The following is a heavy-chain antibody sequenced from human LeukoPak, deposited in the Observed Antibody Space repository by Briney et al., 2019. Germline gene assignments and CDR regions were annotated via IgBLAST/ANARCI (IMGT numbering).Heavy chain of an antibody. CDR3: ARDPIKAPAGDAFDI. V-gene: IGHV4-30-2*01. J-gene: IGHJ3*02. Sequence: SQTLSLTCTVSGGSISSGGYYWSWIRQPPGKGLEWIGYIYHSGSTYYNPSLKSRVTISVDRSKNQFSLKLSSVTAADTAVYYCARDPIKAPAGDAFDIWGQGTMVTVSS. CDR2: IYHSGST. D-gene: IGHD5-12*01. CDR1: GGSISSGGYY.